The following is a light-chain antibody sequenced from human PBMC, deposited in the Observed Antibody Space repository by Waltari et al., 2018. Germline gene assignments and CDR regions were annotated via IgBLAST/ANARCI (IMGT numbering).Light chain of an antibody. CDR1: QPVDNTY. V-gene: IGKV3-20*01. J-gene: IGKJ1*01. CDR3: QQYTHSPWT. CDR2: GIS. Sequence: EILLTQSPGTLSLSPGERATLSCRTSQPVDNTYLAWYQQKLGQAPRLLISGISIRATGIPDRFRGSGSGTDFTLTISRLEPEDFAVYFCQQYTHSPWTFGQGTRVEVK.